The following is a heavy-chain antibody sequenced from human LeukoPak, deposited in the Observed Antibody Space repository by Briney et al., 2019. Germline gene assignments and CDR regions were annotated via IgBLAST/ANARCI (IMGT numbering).Heavy chain of an antibody. J-gene: IGHJ4*02. D-gene: IGHD6-6*01. Sequence: ASVKVSCKVSGYTLTELSMHWVRQAPGKGLEWMGGFDPEDGETIYAQKFQGRVTITTDESTSTAYMELSSLRSEDTAVYYCARAPSSSSIDYWGQGTLVTVSS. CDR1: GYTLTELS. CDR3: ARAPSSSSIDY. V-gene: IGHV1-24*01. CDR2: FDPEDGET.